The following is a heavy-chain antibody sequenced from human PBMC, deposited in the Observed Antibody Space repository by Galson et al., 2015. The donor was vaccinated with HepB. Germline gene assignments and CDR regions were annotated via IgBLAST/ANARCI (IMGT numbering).Heavy chain of an antibody. Sequence: SLRLPCAASGFTFSSYAMHWVRQAPGKGLEWVAVISYDGSNKYYADSVKGRFTISRDNSKNTLYLQMNSLRAEDTAVYYCARDLWLQLVNYYYGMDVWDQGTTVTVSS. CDR1: GFTFSSYA. CDR3: ARDLWLQLVNYYYGMDV. V-gene: IGHV3-30-3*01. CDR2: ISYDGSNK. J-gene: IGHJ6*02. D-gene: IGHD5-24*01.